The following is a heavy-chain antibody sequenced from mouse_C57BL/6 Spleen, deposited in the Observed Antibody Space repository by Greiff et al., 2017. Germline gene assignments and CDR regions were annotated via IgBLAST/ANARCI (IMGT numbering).Heavy chain of an antibody. Sequence: QVQLQQSGPELVKPGASVKISCKASGYAFSSSWMNWVKQRPGKGLEWIGRIYPGDGDTNYNGKFKGKATLTADKSSSTAYMQLSSLTSEDSAVYLCAKFYDGRGFAYWGQGTLVTVSA. J-gene: IGHJ3*01. D-gene: IGHD2-3*01. CDR3: AKFYDGRGFAY. CDR1: GYAFSSSW. CDR2: IYPGDGDT. V-gene: IGHV1-82*01.